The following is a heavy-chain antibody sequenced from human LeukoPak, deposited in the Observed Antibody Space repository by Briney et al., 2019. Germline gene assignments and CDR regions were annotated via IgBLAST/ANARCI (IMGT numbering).Heavy chain of an antibody. D-gene: IGHD3-10*01. J-gene: IGHJ4*02. CDR1: GYTLTELS. CDR3: ATDTSMVRGVIFHY. V-gene: IGHV1-24*01. Sequence: GASVKVSCKVSGYTLTELSMHWVRQAPGKGLEGMGGFDPEDGETIYAQKFQGRVTMTEDTSTDTAYMELSSLRSEDTAVYYCATDTSMVRGVIFHYWGQGTLVTVSS. CDR2: FDPEDGET.